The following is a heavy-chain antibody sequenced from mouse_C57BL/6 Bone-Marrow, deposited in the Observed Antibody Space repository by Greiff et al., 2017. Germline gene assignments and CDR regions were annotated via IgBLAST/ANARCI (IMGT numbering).Heavy chain of an antibody. CDR2: INYDGSST. V-gene: IGHV5-16*01. CDR1: GFTFSDYY. CDR3: ARDGGYFDV. J-gene: IGHJ1*03. Sequence: EVMLVESEGGLVQPGSSMKLSCTASGFTFSDYYMAWVRQVPEKGLEWVANINYDGSSTYYLDSLKSRFIISRDNAKNILYLQMSSLKSEDTATYYCARDGGYFDVWGTGTTVTVSS.